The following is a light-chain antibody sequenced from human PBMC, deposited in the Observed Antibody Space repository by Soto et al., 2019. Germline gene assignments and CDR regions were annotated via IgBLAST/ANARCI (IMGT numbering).Light chain of an antibody. V-gene: IGKV1-5*01. CDR2: DAS. Sequence: DIQMTQSPSTLSASVGDRVTITCRASQSISSWLAWYQQKPGKAPKLLIYDASSLESGVPSRFSGSGSGTEFPLTNSSLQPDDFATYYCQQSNSYPLTFGGGTKVEIK. J-gene: IGKJ4*01. CDR1: QSISSW. CDR3: QQSNSYPLT.